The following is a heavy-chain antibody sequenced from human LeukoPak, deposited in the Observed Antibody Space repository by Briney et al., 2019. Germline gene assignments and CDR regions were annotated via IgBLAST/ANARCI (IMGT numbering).Heavy chain of an antibody. D-gene: IGHD3-22*01. CDR2: ISSSGSTI. V-gene: IGHV3-48*03. J-gene: IGHJ4*02. CDR3: ASNPYDSSGYCLV. Sequence: GGSLRLSCAASGFTFSSYEMNWVRQAPGKGLEWVSYISSSGSTIYYADSVKGRFTISRDNAKNSLYLQMNSLRAEDTAVYYCASNPYDSSGYCLVWGQGTLVTVSS. CDR1: GFTFSSYE.